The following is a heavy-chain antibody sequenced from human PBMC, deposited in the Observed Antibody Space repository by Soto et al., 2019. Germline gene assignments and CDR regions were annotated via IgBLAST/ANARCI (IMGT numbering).Heavy chain of an antibody. V-gene: IGHV3-21*01. CDR1: GFTFSSYS. J-gene: IGHJ4*02. CDR2: ISSSSSYI. Sequence: PGGSLRLSCAASGFTFSSYSMNWVRQAPGKGLEWVSSISSSSSYIYYADPVKGRFTISRDNAKDSLYLQMNSLRAEDTAVYYCARDDSSPAYYFDYWGQGTLVTVSS. CDR3: ARDDSSPAYYFDY. D-gene: IGHD6-13*01.